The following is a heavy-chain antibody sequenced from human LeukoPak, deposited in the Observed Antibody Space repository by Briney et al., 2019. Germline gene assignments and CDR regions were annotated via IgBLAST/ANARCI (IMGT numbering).Heavy chain of an antibody. CDR1: GGTFSSYA. Sequence: ASVKVSCKASGGTFSSYAISWVQQAPGQGLEWMGGIIPIFGTANYAQKFQGRVTITADESTSTAYMELSSLRSEDTAVYYCAREVTGTTPGGFDPWGQGTLVTVSS. CDR3: AREVTGTTPGGFDP. V-gene: IGHV1-69*13. J-gene: IGHJ5*02. CDR2: IIPIFGTA. D-gene: IGHD1-7*01.